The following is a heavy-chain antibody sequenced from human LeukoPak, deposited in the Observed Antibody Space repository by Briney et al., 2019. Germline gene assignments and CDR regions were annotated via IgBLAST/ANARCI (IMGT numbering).Heavy chain of an antibody. CDR1: GYTFTSYD. J-gene: IGHJ6*03. D-gene: IGHD5-12*01. Sequence: ASVKVSCKAFGYTFTSYDINWVRQATGQGLEWMGWMNPNSGNTGYAQKFQGRVTMTRNTSISTAYMELSSLRSEDTAVYYCARGRVSGYDYRYYYYMDVWGKGTTVTVSS. V-gene: IGHV1-8*01. CDR3: ARGRVSGYDYRYYYYMDV. CDR2: MNPNSGNT.